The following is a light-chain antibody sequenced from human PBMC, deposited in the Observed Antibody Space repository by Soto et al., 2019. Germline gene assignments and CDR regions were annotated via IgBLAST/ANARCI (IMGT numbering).Light chain of an antibody. CDR1: SSDVGSYNL. CDR2: EVS. J-gene: IGLJ3*02. V-gene: IGLV2-23*02. Sequence: HSALTQPASVSGSPGQSITLSCTGTSSDVGSYNLVSWYQQHPGKAPKIMIYEVSKRPSGVSNRFSGSKSGNTASLTISGLQAEDEADYYCCSYAGSSTWVFGGGTKLTVL. CDR3: CSYAGSSTWV.